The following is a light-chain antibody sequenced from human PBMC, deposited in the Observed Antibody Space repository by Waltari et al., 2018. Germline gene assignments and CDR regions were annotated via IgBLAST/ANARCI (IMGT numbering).Light chain of an antibody. V-gene: IGLV1-44*01. CDR3: ASWDDSLNGHWV. CDR1: SSHLGTNV. J-gene: IGLJ3*02. Sequence: SVLTQPPSASGTPGQRVNISCSGTSSHLGTNVVNWYQQVPGTAPKLLIYRNHLRPSGVPDRFSASKSCTSASLAISGLQSEDEAEYYCASWDDSLNGHWVFGGGTKVTVL. CDR2: RNH.